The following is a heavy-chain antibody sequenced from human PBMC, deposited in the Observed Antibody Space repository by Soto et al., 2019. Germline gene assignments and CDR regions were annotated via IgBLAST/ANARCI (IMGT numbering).Heavy chain of an antibody. CDR1: GFTFSSYS. Sequence: GGSLRLSCAASGFTFSSYSMNWVRQAPGKGLEWVSSISSSSGYIYYADSVKGRFTTSRDNAKNSLYLQMNSLRAEDTAVYYCARDLHDYVSFRFDPWGQGTLVTVS. J-gene: IGHJ5*02. V-gene: IGHV3-21*01. CDR2: ISSSSGYI. CDR3: ARDLHDYVSFRFDP. D-gene: IGHD3-16*01.